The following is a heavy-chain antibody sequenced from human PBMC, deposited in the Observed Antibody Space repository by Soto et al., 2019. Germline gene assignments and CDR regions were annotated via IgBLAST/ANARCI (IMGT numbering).Heavy chain of an antibody. Sequence: ASVKVSCKASGYAFTTYFIHWVRQAPGQGLEWMGVINPSGGSASYAQKFQGRVTMTRDTSTSTVFMELSSLRFDDTAVYYCARIRGGGSTFDPWGKGTLVTVSS. CDR3: ARIRGGGSTFDP. V-gene: IGHV1-46*01. D-gene: IGHD2-15*01. CDR2: INPSGGSA. CDR1: GYAFTTYF. J-gene: IGHJ5*02.